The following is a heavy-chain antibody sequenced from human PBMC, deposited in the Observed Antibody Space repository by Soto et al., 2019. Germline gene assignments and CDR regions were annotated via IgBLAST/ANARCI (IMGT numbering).Heavy chain of an antibody. V-gene: IGHV3-33*01. CDR3: ARDLGWPAARFDP. CDR1: GFTFRNHG. Sequence: QVQLVESGGGEVQPGRSLRLSCAASGFTFRNHGMHWVRLAPGKGLEWVAVIWYDGSEKYYADSVKGRFTISRDNSKNTLYLQMNSLRGEDTAVYYCARDLGWPAARFDPWGQGTLFTVSS. CDR2: IWYDGSEK. D-gene: IGHD2-2*01. J-gene: IGHJ5*02.